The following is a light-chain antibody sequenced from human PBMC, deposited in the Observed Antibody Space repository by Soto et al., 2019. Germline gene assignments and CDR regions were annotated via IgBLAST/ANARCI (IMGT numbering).Light chain of an antibody. CDR2: EDN. V-gene: IGLV2-23*01. Sequence: QSALTQPASVSGSPGQSITISCTGTGSDVATYDLVSWFQQHPGKVPKLMIFEDNKRPSGVSNRFSAFKSGNTASLTISGLQAEDEADYYCCSYAGSNTWVFGGGTQLTVL. CDR3: CSYAGSNTWV. J-gene: IGLJ3*02. CDR1: GSDVATYDL.